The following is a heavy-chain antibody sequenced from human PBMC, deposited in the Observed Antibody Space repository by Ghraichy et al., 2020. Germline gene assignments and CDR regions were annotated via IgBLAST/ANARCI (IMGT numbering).Heavy chain of an antibody. J-gene: IGHJ6*03. CDR1: GGSFSGYY. V-gene: IGHV4-34*01. CDR2: INHSGST. D-gene: IGHD3-10*01. CDR3: ARLTPDQWFGGYYYYYMDV. Sequence: SQTLSLTCAVYGGSFSGYYWSWIRQPPGKGLEWIGEINHSGSTNFNPSLKSRVTISVDTSKNQFSLKLSSVNAADTAVYYCARLTPDQWFGGYYYYYMDVWGKGTTVTVSS.